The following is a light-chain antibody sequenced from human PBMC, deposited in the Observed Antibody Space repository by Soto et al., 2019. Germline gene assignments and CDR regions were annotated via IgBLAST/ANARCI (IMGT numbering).Light chain of an antibody. J-gene: IGKJ4*01. V-gene: IGKV3-20*01. CDR3: QQYASSPLT. CDR2: GAY. CDR1: QSVGRNF. Sequence: EIVLTQSPGTLSVSPGERVALSCRASQSVGRNFLAWYQHKPGQAPRLLIHGAYTRATGIPDRFSGSGSGTDFTLTISRLEPEDFSVFYCQQYASSPLTFGGGTKVETK.